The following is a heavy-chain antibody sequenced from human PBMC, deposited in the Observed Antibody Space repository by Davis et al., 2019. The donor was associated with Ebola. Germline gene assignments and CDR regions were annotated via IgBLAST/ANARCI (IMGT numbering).Heavy chain of an antibody. J-gene: IGHJ5*02. Sequence: MPSETLSLTCTVSGGSISSYYWSWIRQPPGKGLEWIGYIYYSGSTNYNPSLKSRVTISVDTSKNQFSLRLSSVTAADTATYYCARLLVGKVAGGSIDPWGQGTLVTVSS. D-gene: IGHD6-25*01. CDR1: GGSISSYY. V-gene: IGHV4-59*08. CDR2: IYYSGST. CDR3: ARLLVGKVAGGSIDP.